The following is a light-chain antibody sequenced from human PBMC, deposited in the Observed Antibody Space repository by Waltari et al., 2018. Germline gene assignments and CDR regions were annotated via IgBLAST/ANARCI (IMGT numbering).Light chain of an antibody. Sequence: QSALTQPASVSGSPGQSITISCTGTRSDVGIYNLVSWYQQHPGKAPKLMIYEGSKRPSGVSNRFSGSKTGNTASLTISGLQAEDKADYYCCSYAGSPFVFGTGTKVTVL. V-gene: IGLV2-23*01. CDR3: CSYAGSPFV. CDR2: EGS. J-gene: IGLJ1*01. CDR1: RSDVGIYNL.